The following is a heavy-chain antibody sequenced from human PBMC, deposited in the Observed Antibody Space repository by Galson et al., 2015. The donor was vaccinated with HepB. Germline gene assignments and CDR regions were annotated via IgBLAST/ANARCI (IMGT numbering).Heavy chain of an antibody. CDR1: GLTFSSYE. J-gene: IGHJ4*02. CDR3: ARHITDGDFDGY. V-gene: IGHV3-48*03. Sequence: SLRLSCAASGLTFSSYEMNWVRQAPGKGLEWVSYISSSGSTIYYADSVKGRFTISRDNAKNSLYLQMNSLRAEDTAVYYCARHITDGDFDGYWGQGTLVTVSS. D-gene: IGHD4-17*01. CDR2: ISSSGSTI.